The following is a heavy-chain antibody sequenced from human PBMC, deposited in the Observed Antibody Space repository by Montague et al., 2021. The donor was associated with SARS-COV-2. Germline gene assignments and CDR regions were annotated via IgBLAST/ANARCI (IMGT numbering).Heavy chain of an antibody. Sequence: CAISGDSVSSNSAAWNWIRQSPSRGLEWLGRTYYRSKWYNDYALFVKSRITIDPDTSKNQFSLQLNSVTPEDTAVYYCARSVGASSSSWPLPPHFDYWGQGTLVTVSS. CDR3: ARSVGASSSSWPLPPHFDY. J-gene: IGHJ4*02. CDR2: TYYRSKWYN. D-gene: IGHD6-13*01. CDR1: GDSVSSNSAA. V-gene: IGHV6-1*01.